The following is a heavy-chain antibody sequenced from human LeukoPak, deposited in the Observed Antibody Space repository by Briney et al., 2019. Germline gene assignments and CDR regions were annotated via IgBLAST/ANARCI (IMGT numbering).Heavy chain of an antibody. CDR3: TRGVGQQLIPPDY. CDR2: IRSKTYGGTT. Sequence: GGSLRLSCTASGFTFGDYAMSWFRQAPGKGLEWVGFIRSKTYGGTTGYAASVKDTFAISRDDSKSVVYLQMNSLKTEDTAFYYCTRGVGQQLIPPDYWGQGTLVTVSS. V-gene: IGHV3-49*03. J-gene: IGHJ4*02. D-gene: IGHD6-13*01. CDR1: GFTFGDYA.